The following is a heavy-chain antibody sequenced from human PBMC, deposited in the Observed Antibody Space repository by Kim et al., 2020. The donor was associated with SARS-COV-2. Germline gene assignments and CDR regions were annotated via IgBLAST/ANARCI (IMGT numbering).Heavy chain of an antibody. CDR2: IDPSDSYT. J-gene: IGHJ6*02. CDR3: ARQSNSSSWYYYYYGMDV. Sequence: GESLKISCKGSGYSFTSYWISWVRQMPGKGLEWMGRIDPSDSYTNYSPSFQGHDTNSADKSISTAYLQWSSLKASDTAMYYCARQSNSSSWYYYYYGMDVWGQGTTVTVSS. CDR1: GYSFTSYW. V-gene: IGHV5-10-1*01. D-gene: IGHD6-13*01.